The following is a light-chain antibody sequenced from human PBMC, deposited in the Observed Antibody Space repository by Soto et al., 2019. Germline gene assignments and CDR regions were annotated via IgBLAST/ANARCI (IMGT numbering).Light chain of an antibody. J-gene: IGLJ3*02. CDR1: SSDVGGYNY. V-gene: IGLV2-14*01. CDR3: SSYTSSSTPWV. Sequence: QSALTQPASVSGSPGQSITISCTGTSSDVGGYNYVSWYQQHPGKAPKLMIYEVSNRPSGVSNRFSGYKSGNTASLTISGLKAEDEADYYCSSYTSSSTPWVFGGGTKVTVL. CDR2: EVS.